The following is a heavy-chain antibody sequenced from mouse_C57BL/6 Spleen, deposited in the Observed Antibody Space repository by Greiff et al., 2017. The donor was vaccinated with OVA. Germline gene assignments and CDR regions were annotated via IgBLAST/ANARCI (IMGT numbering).Heavy chain of an antibody. Sequence: QVQLQQPGAELVRPGSSVKLSCKASGYTFTSYWMHWVKQRPIQGLEWIGNIDPSDSETHYNQKFKDKATLTVDESSSTAYMQLSSLTSEDSAVYYCARGARGYDFDVWGTGTTVTVSS. CDR3: ARGARGYDFDV. D-gene: IGHD2-2*01. CDR2: IDPSDSET. V-gene: IGHV1-52*01. J-gene: IGHJ1*03. CDR1: GYTFTSYW.